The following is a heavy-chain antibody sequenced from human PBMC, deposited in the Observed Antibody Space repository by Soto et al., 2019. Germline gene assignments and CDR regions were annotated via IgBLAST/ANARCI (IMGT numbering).Heavy chain of an antibody. CDR3: ARVQGDYGERYYYGMDV. D-gene: IGHD4-17*01. CDR1: GGSISSGDYY. J-gene: IGHJ6*02. Sequence: TLSLTCTVSGGSISSGDYYWSWIRQPPGKGLEWIGYIYYSGSTYYNPSLKSRVTISVDTSKNQFSLKLSSVTAADTAVYYCARVQGDYGERYYYGMDVWGQGTPVTVYS. V-gene: IGHV4-30-4*01. CDR2: IYYSGST.